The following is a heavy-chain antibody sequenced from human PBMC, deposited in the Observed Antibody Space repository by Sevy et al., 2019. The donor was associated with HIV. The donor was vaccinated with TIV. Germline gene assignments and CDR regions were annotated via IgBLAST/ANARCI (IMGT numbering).Heavy chain of an antibody. V-gene: IGHV3-23*01. Sequence: GGSLRLSCGASGFTFSNYAMSWVRRAPGKGPEWVSGINNGGSTYYADSVKGRFTISRDNSKKMVFLQMNSLRAEDTAVYYYASGDTTMITDLDYWGQGALVTVSS. J-gene: IGHJ4*02. CDR1: GFTFSNYA. CDR3: ASGDTTMITDLDY. D-gene: IGHD5-18*01. CDR2: INNGGST.